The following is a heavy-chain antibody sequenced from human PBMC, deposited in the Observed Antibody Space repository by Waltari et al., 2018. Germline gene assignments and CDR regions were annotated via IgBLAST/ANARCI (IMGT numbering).Heavy chain of an antibody. D-gene: IGHD5-18*01. J-gene: IGHJ4*02. CDR3: ARGGYGRFYFDY. CDR1: GDSIRGFS. V-gene: IGHV4-59*01. CDR2: IYSGGTT. Sequence: QVQLQESGPGLVKPSETLSLTCTVSGDSIRGFSWSWIRQSPGKGLEWIGFIYSGGTTYYNPSLKSRATISVDTSKNQFALEISSVTAADTAVYYCARGGYGRFYFDYWGQGTLVTVSS.